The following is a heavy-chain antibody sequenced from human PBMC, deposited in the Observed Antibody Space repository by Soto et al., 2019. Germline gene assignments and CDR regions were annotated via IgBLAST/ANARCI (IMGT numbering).Heavy chain of an antibody. D-gene: IGHD3-9*01. CDR2: ISGGGGST. CDR1: GLSFSYYA. V-gene: IGHV3-23*01. J-gene: IGHJ4*02. Sequence: GGSLRLSCSASGLSFSYYAMSWVRQAPGKGLEWVSRISGGGGSTYYADSVKGRFTISRDNSKNTLYLQMDSLRAEDTAVYYCPKDSDAGPYFFDWGFDYWGQGTLVTVSS. CDR3: PKDSDAGPYFFDWGFDY.